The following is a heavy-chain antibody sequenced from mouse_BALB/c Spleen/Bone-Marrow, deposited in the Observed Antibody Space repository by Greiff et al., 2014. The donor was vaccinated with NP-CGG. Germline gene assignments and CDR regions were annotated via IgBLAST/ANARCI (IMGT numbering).Heavy chain of an antibody. CDR3: ARGGIYDGYWDYAMDY. J-gene: IGHJ4*01. Sequence: ESGPGLVKPSQSLSLTCSVTGYSITSGYYWNWIRQFPGNKLEWMGYISYDGSNNYNPSLKNRISITRDTSKNQFFLKLNSVTTEDTATYYCARGGIYDGYWDYAMDYWGQGTSVTVSS. CDR1: GYSITSGYY. V-gene: IGHV3-6*02. D-gene: IGHD2-3*01. CDR2: ISYDGSN.